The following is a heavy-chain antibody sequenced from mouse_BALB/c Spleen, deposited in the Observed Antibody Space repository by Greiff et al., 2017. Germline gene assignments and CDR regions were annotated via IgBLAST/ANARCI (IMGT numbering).Heavy chain of an antibody. Sequence: QVQLQQSGAELAKPGASVKMSCKASGYTFTSYWMHWVKQRPGQGLEWIGYINPSTGYTEYNQKFKDKATLTADKSSSTAYMQLSSLTSEDSAVYYCARKRDDYDGAWFAYWGQGTLVTVSA. J-gene: IGHJ3*01. D-gene: IGHD2-4*01. V-gene: IGHV1-7*01. CDR3: ARKRDDYDGAWFAY. CDR2: INPSTGYT. CDR1: GYTFTSYW.